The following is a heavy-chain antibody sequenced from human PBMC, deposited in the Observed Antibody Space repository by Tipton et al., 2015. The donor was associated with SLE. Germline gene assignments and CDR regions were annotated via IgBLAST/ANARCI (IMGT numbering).Heavy chain of an antibody. V-gene: IGHV4-4*08. D-gene: IGHD1-26*01. J-gene: IGHJ3*02. CDR1: GASISSYY. Sequence: TLSLTCTVSGASISSYYWSWIRQPPGKGLEWIGYIFTSGTTNYNPSLKSRVTISVDTPKNQFSLKLTSVTAADTAVYYCARVGLLGPDAFDIWGQGKMVTVSS. CDR2: IFTSGTT. CDR3: ARVGLLGPDAFDI.